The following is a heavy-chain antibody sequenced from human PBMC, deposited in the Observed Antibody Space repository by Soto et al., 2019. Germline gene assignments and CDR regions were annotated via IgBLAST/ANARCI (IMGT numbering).Heavy chain of an antibody. D-gene: IGHD6-19*01. V-gene: IGHV3-23*01. J-gene: IGHJ4*02. Sequence: EVQLLESGGGLVQPGGSLRLSCSASGFTFSSYAMSWVRQAPGKGLEWVSAIRGSGGSTYYADSVKGRFTISRDNSKNTLYLQMNSLRAEDTAVYYWALWGSGWSFVDYWGQGTLVTVSS. CDR2: IRGSGGST. CDR3: ALWGSGWSFVDY. CDR1: GFTFSSYA.